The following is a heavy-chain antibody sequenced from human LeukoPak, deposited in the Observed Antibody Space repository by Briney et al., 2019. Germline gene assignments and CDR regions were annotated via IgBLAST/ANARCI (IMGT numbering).Heavy chain of an antibody. CDR2: ISGSGEST. V-gene: IGHV3-23*01. Sequence: GGSLRLFCAASGFTFSSFAMSWVRQAPGKGLEWVSSISGSGESTYYADYVKGRFTVSRENSKNTVNLQLNSLRAEDTAVYYCAKDAIGQYRPYYFDCWGQGTLVTVSS. J-gene: IGHJ4*02. CDR3: AKDAIGQYRPYYFDC. D-gene: IGHD3-16*02. CDR1: GFTFSSFA.